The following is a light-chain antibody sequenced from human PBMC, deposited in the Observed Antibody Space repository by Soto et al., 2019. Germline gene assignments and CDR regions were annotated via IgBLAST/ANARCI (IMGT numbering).Light chain of an antibody. Sequence: QSALTQPPSVSGAPGQRVTISCTGSSSNIGAGYDVHWYQQLPVTAPKLLIYGNSNRPSGVPDRFSGSKSGTSASLAITGLQAEDEADYYCQSYDSSLSAVVFGGGTKLTVL. J-gene: IGLJ2*01. CDR1: SSNIGAGYD. CDR3: QSYDSSLSAVV. V-gene: IGLV1-40*01. CDR2: GNS.